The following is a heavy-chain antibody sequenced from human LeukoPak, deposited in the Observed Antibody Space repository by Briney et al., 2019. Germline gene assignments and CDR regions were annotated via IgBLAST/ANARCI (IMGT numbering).Heavy chain of an antibody. CDR1: GFAFSSFA. D-gene: IGHD6-19*01. CDR3: TKELHVAVAVADYYSFYMDV. V-gene: IGHV3-23*01. J-gene: IGHJ6*03. Sequence: GGSLRLSCAASGFAFSSFAMGWVRQSPGKGLEWLSTINGGGNTTFYADSVKGRFTISRDNSKNTLYLHMDSLRPDDTAIYFCTKELHVAVAVADYYSFYMDVWGRGTPVTVSS. CDR2: INGGGNTT.